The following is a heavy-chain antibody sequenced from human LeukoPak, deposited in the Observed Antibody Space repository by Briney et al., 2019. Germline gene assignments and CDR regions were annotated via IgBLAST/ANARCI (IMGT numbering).Heavy chain of an antibody. CDR1: GFTFSSYE. V-gene: IGHV3-48*03. CDR3: AKNDDYGGSYWYFDL. Sequence: GGSLRLSCAASGFTFSSYEMNWVRQAPGKGLEWISYISASGTLTHYADSVEGRFAISRDSSKNTLYLQMSSLRDEDTAVYYCAKNDDYGGSYWYFDLWGRGTLVTVSS. CDR2: ISASGTLT. J-gene: IGHJ2*01. D-gene: IGHD4-23*01.